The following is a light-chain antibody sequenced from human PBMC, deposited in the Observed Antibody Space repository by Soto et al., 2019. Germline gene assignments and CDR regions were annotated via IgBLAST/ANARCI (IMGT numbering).Light chain of an antibody. Sequence: EIVMTQSPATLSVSPGERGTLSCRASQSVSSNLAWYQQKPGQPVRLLIYGASTRATGIPARFSGSGSGTEFTLTISSLQSEDFAVYYCQQFNNWPLTFGGGTKVEIK. V-gene: IGKV3-15*01. J-gene: IGKJ4*01. CDR1: QSVSSN. CDR2: GAS. CDR3: QQFNNWPLT.